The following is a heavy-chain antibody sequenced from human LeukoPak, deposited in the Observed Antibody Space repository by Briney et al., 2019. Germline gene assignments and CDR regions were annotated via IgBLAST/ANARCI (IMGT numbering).Heavy chain of an antibody. V-gene: IGHV1-46*01. J-gene: IGHJ4*02. D-gene: IGHD6-19*01. CDR2: INPSGGST. CDR1: GYTFTSYY. CDR3: ARDEARTAYSSGWFDY. Sequence: ASVKVSCKASGYTFTSYYMHWVRPAPGQGLEWMGIINPSGGSTSYAQKFQGRVTMTRDMSTSTVYMELSSLRSEDTAVYYCARDEARTAYSSGWFDYWGQGTLVTVSS.